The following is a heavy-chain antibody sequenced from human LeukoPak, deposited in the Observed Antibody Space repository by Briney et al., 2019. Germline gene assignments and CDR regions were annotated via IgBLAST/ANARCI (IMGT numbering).Heavy chain of an antibody. CDR2: IYHSGST. CDR3: ARSRYSSSWYVY. D-gene: IGHD6-13*01. CDR1: GYSISSGYY. V-gene: IGHV4-38-2*02. Sequence: SETLSLTCTVSGYSISSGYYWGWIRQPPGKGLEWIGSIYHSGSTNYNPSLKSRVTISVGTSKNQFSLKLSSVTAADTAVYYCARSRYSSSWYVYWGQGTLVTVSS. J-gene: IGHJ4*02.